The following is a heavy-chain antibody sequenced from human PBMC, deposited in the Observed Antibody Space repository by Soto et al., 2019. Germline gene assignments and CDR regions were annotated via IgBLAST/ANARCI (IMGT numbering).Heavy chain of an antibody. D-gene: IGHD5-18*01. CDR1: GYSFTSYY. CDR3: ARGSYGYLDY. J-gene: IGHJ4*02. CDR2: INPSGGST. Sequence: QVQLVQSGAEVKKPGASVKVSCKASGYSFTSYYMHWVRQAPGQGLEWMGIINPSGGSTSYAQKFQVRVTMTRDTSTSTVYMELSSMRSEDTAVYYCARGSYGYLDYWGQGTLVTGAS. V-gene: IGHV1-46*01.